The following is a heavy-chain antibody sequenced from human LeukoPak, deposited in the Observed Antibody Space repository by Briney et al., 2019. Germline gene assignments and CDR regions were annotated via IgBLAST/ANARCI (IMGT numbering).Heavy chain of an antibody. J-gene: IGHJ4*02. Sequence: GGSLRLSCAASGFTVSSNYMSWVRQAPGQGLEWVSVIYSGGSTYYADSVKGRFTISRDNSKNTLYLQMSSLRAEDTAVYYCARGNPTYFDYWGQGTLVTVSS. V-gene: IGHV3-66*01. CDR1: GFTVSSNY. CDR3: ARGNPTYFDY. D-gene: IGHD1-14*01. CDR2: IYSGGST.